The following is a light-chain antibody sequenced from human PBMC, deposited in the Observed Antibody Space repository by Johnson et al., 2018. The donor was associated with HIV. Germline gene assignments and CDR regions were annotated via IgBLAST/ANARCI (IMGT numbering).Light chain of an antibody. V-gene: IGLV1-51*01. CDR2: DNN. CDR1: SSNIGNNY. Sequence: QSVLTQPPSVSAAPGQKVTISCSGSSSNIGNNYVSWYQQLPGTAPKLLIYDNNKRPSGIPDRFSGSKSGTSATLGITGLQTGDEADHYCGTWDSSLDYVFGTGTKVTVL. J-gene: IGLJ1*01. CDR3: GTWDSSLDYV.